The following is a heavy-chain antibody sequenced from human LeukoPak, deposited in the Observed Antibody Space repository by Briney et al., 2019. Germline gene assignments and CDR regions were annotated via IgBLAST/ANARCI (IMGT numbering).Heavy chain of an antibody. CDR2: IKSKTDGGTI. Sequence: PGGSLRLSCAASGFTFSNAWMNWVRQAPGKGLEWVGRIKSKTDGGTIDYAAPVKGGFTISRDDSKNMLYLQMNSLKTEDTAVYYCTQSGSYYDFWSGENWGQGTLVTVSS. CDR3: TQSGSYYDFWSGEN. J-gene: IGHJ4*02. D-gene: IGHD3-3*01. V-gene: IGHV3-15*01. CDR1: GFTFSNAW.